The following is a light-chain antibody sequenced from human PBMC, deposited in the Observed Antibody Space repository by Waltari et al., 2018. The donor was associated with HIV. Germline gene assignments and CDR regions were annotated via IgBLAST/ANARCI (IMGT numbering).Light chain of an antibody. CDR2: DTD. J-gene: IGLJ3*02. Sequence: QSVLTQPPSVSAAPGQKVTISCSARSFNIAIDYVSWYQQLPGTAPKLLIYDTDKRPSGIPDRFSGSQSGASASLGITGLQTGDEADYYCGAWDSSLSAVVFGGGTKLTVL. V-gene: IGLV1-51*02. CDR1: SFNIAIDY. CDR3: GAWDSSLSAVV.